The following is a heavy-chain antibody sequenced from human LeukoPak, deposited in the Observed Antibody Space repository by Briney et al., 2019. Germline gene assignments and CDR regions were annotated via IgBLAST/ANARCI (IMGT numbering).Heavy chain of an antibody. CDR3: ARDIWNGGRWFDP. Sequence: SETLSLTCTVSGGSLSNSYWSWIRQPAGEGLEWIGRVYTRGNTDYNPSLKSRVTMSIDTSKNQFSLKLSSVTAADTAAYYCARDIWNGGRWFDPWGQGTLVIVSS. J-gene: IGHJ5*02. D-gene: IGHD1-1*01. CDR1: GGSLSNSY. V-gene: IGHV4-4*07. CDR2: VYTRGNT.